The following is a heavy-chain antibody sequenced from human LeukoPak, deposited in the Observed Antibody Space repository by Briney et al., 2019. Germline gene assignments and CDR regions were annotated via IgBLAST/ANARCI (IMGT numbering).Heavy chain of an antibody. Sequence: GASVKVSCKASGGTFSSYAISWVRQAPGQGLEWMGGIIPIFGTANYAQKFQGRVTITTDESTSTAYMELSSLRSEDTAVYYCAKDLAAEGTGSFDCWGQGTLVTVSS. J-gene: IGHJ4*02. CDR2: IIPIFGTA. D-gene: IGHD6-13*01. V-gene: IGHV1-69*05. CDR1: GGTFSSYA. CDR3: AKDLAAEGTGSFDC.